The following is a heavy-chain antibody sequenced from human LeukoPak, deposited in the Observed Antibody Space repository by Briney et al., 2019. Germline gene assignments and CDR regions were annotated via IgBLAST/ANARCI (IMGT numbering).Heavy chain of an antibody. CDR1: GGSISNYF. J-gene: IGHJ4*02. CDR2: IYSSGST. Sequence: SETLSLTCNVSGGSISNYFWTWIRQTPGKGLEWIGYIYSSGSTYYNPSLKSRVTISVDTSKNRFSLKLSTVTAADTAVYYCARRPTGDPKFDYWGQGTLVTVSS. V-gene: IGHV4-59*08. CDR3: ARRPTGDPKFDY. D-gene: IGHD7-27*01.